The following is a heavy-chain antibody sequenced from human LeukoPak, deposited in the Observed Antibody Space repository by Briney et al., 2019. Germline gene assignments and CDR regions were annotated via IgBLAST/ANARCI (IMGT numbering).Heavy chain of an antibody. D-gene: IGHD4-17*01. Sequence: PGGSLRLSCAASGFTVSSNYMSWVRQAPGKGLEWVSVIYSGGSTYSADSVRGRFTISRDNSKNTLYLQMNSLRAEDTAVYYCAKDSYGADWFFDLWGRGTLVTVSS. J-gene: IGHJ2*01. CDR2: IYSGGST. V-gene: IGHV3-53*01. CDR3: AKDSYGADWFFDL. CDR1: GFTVSSNY.